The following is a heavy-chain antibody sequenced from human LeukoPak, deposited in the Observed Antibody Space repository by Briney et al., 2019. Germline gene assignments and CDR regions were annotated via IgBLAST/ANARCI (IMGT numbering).Heavy chain of an antibody. CDR2: INHSGST. J-gene: IGHJ4*02. Sequence: SETLSLTCAVYGGSFSGYYWSWIRQPPGKGLEWIGEINHSGSTNYNPSLKSRVTISVDTSKNQFSLKLSSVTAADTAVYYCARAPPTLSGYYYYFDYWGQGTLVTVSS. CDR3: ARAPPTLSGYYYYFDY. D-gene: IGHD3-22*01. V-gene: IGHV4-34*01. CDR1: GGSFSGYY.